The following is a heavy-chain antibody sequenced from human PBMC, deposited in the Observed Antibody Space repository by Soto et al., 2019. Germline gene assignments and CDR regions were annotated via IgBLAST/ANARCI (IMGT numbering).Heavy chain of an antibody. CDR1: GFTFRSFT. Sequence: GGSLRLSCAVSGFTFRSFTMNWVRQAPGKGLEWVSTISSNSAYIYYTDARRGRFTISRDNAKNSLHLQMNSLRAEDTAVYYCTRDASRDSSARGWFDPWGPGTLVTVSS. CDR3: TRDASRDSSARGWFDP. V-gene: IGHV3-21*01. J-gene: IGHJ5*02. D-gene: IGHD6-13*01. CDR2: ISSNSAYI.